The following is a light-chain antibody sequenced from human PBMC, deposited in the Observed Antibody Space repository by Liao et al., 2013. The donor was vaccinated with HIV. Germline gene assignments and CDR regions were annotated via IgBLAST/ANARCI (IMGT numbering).Light chain of an antibody. CDR1: NIGSKS. V-gene: IGLV3-21*04. CDR3: QVSYSSSDNWV. Sequence: SYELTQPPSVSVAPGETARITCGGNNIGSKSVHWYQQKPGQAPVLVISYDSDRPSGIPERFSGSNSGNTATLTILRVEAGDEADYYCQVSYSSSDNWVFGGGTKLTVL. J-gene: IGLJ3*02. CDR2: YDS.